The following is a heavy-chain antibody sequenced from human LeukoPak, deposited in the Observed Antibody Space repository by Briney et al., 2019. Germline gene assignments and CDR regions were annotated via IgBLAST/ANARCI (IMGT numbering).Heavy chain of an antibody. Sequence: GGSLRLSCAASGFTFSSYRMNWVRQAPGKGLEWVSYITSRSSTIYYADSVKGRFTISRDNAKNSLHLQMNSLRAEDTAVYYCARDLNHYYGMDVWGQGTTVTVSS. CDR3: ARDLNHYYGMDV. V-gene: IGHV3-48*04. J-gene: IGHJ6*02. CDR1: GFTFSSYR. D-gene: IGHD1-14*01. CDR2: ITSRSSTI.